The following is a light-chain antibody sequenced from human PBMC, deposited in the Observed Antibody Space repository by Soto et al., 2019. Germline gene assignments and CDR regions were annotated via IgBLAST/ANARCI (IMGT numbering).Light chain of an antibody. V-gene: IGLV3-21*02. J-gene: IGLJ1*01. CDR1: NIGTKS. CDR2: DDS. CDR3: QVWDSGSDHYV. Sequence: SYELTQPPSVSVAPGQTARITCGGNNIGTKSVQWYQQKPGQAPVLVVYDDSDRPSGIPERFSGSNSVNTATLTISRVEAGDEADYYCQVWDSGSDHYVFGTGTKVTVL.